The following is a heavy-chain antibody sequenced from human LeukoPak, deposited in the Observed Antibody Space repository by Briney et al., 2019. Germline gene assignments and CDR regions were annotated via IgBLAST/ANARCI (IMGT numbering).Heavy chain of an antibody. CDR1: GYTLTELS. J-gene: IGHJ5*02. CDR2: FDPEDGET. CDR3: ARGDFDDNWFDP. V-gene: IGHV1-24*01. Sequence: ASVKVSCKVSGYTLTELSMHWVRQAPGKGLEWMGGFDPEDGETIYAQKFQGRVTMTEDTSTDTAYMELSSLRSEVTAVYYCARGDFDDNWFDPWGQGTLVAVSS. D-gene: IGHD3-9*01.